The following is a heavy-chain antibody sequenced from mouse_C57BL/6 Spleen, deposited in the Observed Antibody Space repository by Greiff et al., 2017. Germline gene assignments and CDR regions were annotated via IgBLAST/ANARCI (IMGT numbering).Heavy chain of an antibody. V-gene: IGHV3-6*01. D-gene: IGHD1-1*01. CDR3: ARETGYGSSY. Sequence: EVKVEESGPGLVKPSQSLSLTCSVTGYSITSGYYWNWIRQFPGNKLEWMGYISYDGSNNYNPSLKNRISITRDTSKNQFFLKLNSVTTEDTATYYCARETGYGSSYWGQGTTLTVSS. CDR2: ISYDGSN. CDR1: GYSITSGYY. J-gene: IGHJ2*01.